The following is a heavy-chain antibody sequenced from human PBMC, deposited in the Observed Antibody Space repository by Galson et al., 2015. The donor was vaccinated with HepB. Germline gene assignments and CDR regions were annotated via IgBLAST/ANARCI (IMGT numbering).Heavy chain of an antibody. Sequence: SLRLSCAASGFTFSSFDMHWVRQAPGKGLEWVAVISYDGSNKLYADSVKGRFTISRDNSNNTLHLQMNSLRGEDTAEYYCAKDALGISSTSTFHYWGQGTPVTVSA. CDR3: AKDALGISSTSTFHY. CDR2: ISYDGSNK. J-gene: IGHJ4*02. V-gene: IGHV3-30*18. CDR1: GFTFSSFD. D-gene: IGHD3-3*02.